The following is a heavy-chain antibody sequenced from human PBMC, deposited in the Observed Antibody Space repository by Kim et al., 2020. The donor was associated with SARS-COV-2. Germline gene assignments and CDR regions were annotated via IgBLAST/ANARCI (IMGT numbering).Heavy chain of an antibody. CDR3: ARAGGTSDYVFHAFDY. D-gene: IGHD3-16*01. CDR1: GGSISSSNW. CDR2: IYHSGST. J-gene: IGHJ4*02. V-gene: IGHV4-4*02. Sequence: SETLSLTCAVSGGSISSSNWWSWVRQPPGKGLEWIGEIYHSGSTNYNPSLKSRVTISVDKSKNQFSLKLSSVTAADTAVYYCARAGGTSDYVFHAFDYWGQGTLVTVSS.